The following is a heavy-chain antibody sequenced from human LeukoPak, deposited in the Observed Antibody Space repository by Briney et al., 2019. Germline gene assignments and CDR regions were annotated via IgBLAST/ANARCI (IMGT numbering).Heavy chain of an antibody. CDR3: ALFRGSGTYYFDY. Sequence: PGGSLRLSCAASGFTFNNYAMSWVRQAPGKGLEWVSTVSGSGGSTYYADSVKGRFTISRDNSKNTLYLQMNSLRAEDTAVYYCALFRGSGTYYFDYWGQGTLVTVSS. J-gene: IGHJ4*02. CDR2: VSGSGGST. D-gene: IGHD3-10*01. V-gene: IGHV3-23*01. CDR1: GFTFNNYA.